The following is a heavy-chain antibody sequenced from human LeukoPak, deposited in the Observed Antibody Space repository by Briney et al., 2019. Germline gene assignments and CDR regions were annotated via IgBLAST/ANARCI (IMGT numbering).Heavy chain of an antibody. Sequence: GGSLRLSYIESGFAFSSCGMHWVRQAPGKGLEWVAFIGSDGSNKYYADSVKGRFTISRDNSKNTLYLHLDSLRTEDTAVYYCAREDRGVVVITTLDAFDIWGQGTMVTVSS. J-gene: IGHJ3*02. V-gene: IGHV3-30*02. CDR2: IGSDGSNK. CDR3: AREDRGVVVITTLDAFDI. CDR1: GFAFSSCG. D-gene: IGHD3-22*01.